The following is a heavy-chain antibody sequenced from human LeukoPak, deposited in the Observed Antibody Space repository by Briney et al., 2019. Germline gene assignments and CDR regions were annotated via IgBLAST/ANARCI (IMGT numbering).Heavy chain of an antibody. CDR1: GGSISSGGYS. Sequence: SETLSLTCAVSGGSISSGGYSWGWLRQPPGMGLEWIGYIYDSGSTYYNPSLKSRVTISVDRTKNQFSLKLSSVTAADTAVYYCARGGVVPAAWPDGNWFDPWGQGTLVTVSS. V-gene: IGHV4-30-2*01. D-gene: IGHD2-2*01. CDR2: IYDSGST. CDR3: ARGGVVPAAWPDGNWFDP. J-gene: IGHJ5*02.